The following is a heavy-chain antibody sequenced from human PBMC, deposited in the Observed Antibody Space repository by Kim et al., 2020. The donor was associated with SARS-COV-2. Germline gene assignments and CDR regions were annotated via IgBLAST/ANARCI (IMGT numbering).Heavy chain of an antibody. CDR3: ARVPASEQQPGLGRAYYYYYYGMDV. D-gene: IGHD6-13*01. CDR2: IIPIFGTA. V-gene: IGHV1-69*13. CDR1: GGTFSSYA. Sequence: SVKVSCKASGGTFSSYAISWVRQAPGQGLEWMGGIIPIFGTANYAQKFQGRVTITADESTSTAYMELSSLRSEDTAVYYCARVPASEQQPGLGRAYYYYYYGMDVWGQGTTVTVSS. J-gene: IGHJ6*02.